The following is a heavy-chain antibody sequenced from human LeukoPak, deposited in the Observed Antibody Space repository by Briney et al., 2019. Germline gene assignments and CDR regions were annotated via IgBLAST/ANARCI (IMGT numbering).Heavy chain of an antibody. CDR1: GFTFSSYG. J-gene: IGHJ5*02. CDR3: AKDRISEETYNWFGP. Sequence: GGSLRLSCAASGFTFSSYGMHWVRQAPGKGLEWVAVISYDGSNKYYADSVKGRFTISRDNSKNTLYLQMNSLRAEDTAVYYCAKDRISEETYNWFGPWGQGTLVTVSS. D-gene: IGHD2-15*01. CDR2: ISYDGSNK. V-gene: IGHV3-30*18.